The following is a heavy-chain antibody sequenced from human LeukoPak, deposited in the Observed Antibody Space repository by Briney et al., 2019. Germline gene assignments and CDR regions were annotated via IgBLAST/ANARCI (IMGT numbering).Heavy chain of an antibody. V-gene: IGHV4-61*08. CDR2: IYYSGST. D-gene: IGHD3-3*01. CDR3: ARGAYDFWSGPEKYYFDY. Sequence: SETLSLTCTVSGGSISSGGYYWSWIRQPPGKGLEWIGYIYYSGSTNYNPSLKSRVTISVDTSKNQFSLKLSSVTAAGTAVYYCARGAYDFWSGPEKYYFDYWGQGTLVTVSS. J-gene: IGHJ4*02. CDR1: GGSISSGGYY.